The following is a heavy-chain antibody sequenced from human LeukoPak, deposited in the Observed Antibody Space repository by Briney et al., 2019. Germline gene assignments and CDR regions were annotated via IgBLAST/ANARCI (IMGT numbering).Heavy chain of an antibody. D-gene: IGHD5-24*01. Sequence: PGGSLRLSFAASGFTFDDYAMHWVRQAPGKGLEWVSYVSRSGSTIYYADSVKGRFTISRDNAENSLYLQMNSLRAEDTAVYYCAKQMGNYGMDVWGQGTTVTVSS. CDR2: VSRSGSTI. J-gene: IGHJ6*02. CDR3: AKQMGNYGMDV. V-gene: IGHV3-48*03. CDR1: GFTFDDYA.